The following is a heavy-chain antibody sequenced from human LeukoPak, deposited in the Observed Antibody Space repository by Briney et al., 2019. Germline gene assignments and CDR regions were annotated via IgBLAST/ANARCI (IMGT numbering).Heavy chain of an antibody. V-gene: IGHV1-8*03. CDR3: ARRPYKYYDILTGSYRSEFEY. D-gene: IGHD3-9*01. CDR1: GYTFTSYD. CDR2: MNPNSGNT. Sequence: ASVKVSCKASGYTFTSYDINWVRQATGQGLEWMGWMNPNSGNTGYAQKFQGRVTITRNTSISTAYMELSSLRSEDTAVYYCARRPYKYYDILTGSYRSEFEYWGQGTLVTVSS. J-gene: IGHJ4*02.